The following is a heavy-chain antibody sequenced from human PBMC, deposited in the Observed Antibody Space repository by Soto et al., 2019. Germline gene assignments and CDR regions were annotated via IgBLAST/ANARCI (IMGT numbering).Heavy chain of an antibody. J-gene: IGHJ3*02. V-gene: IGHV3-48*03. CDR2: ISSSGSTR. D-gene: IGHD1-20*01. CDR1: GFTFSSYE. Sequence: EVQLVESGGGLVQPGGSLRLSCAASGFTFSSYELNWVRQAPGKGLEWVSDISSSGSTRYYADSVKGRFTISRDNAKNSLYLQMQSLRAEDAAVYDCASGISIGGQGTMVTVSS. CDR3: ASGISI.